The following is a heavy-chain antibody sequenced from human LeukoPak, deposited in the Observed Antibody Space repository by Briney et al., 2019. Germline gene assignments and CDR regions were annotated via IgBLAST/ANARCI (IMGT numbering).Heavy chain of an antibody. Sequence: GGSLRLSCAASGFTFSSYAMHWVRQVPGKGLEWVAVISYDGSNKYYADSVKGRFTISRDNSKNTLYLQMNSLRAEDTAVYYCARDQGACSSTSCSEGVDYWGQGTLVTVSS. V-gene: IGHV3-30*04. CDR3: ARDQGACSSTSCSEGVDY. CDR1: GFTFSSYA. CDR2: ISYDGSNK. D-gene: IGHD2-2*01. J-gene: IGHJ4*02.